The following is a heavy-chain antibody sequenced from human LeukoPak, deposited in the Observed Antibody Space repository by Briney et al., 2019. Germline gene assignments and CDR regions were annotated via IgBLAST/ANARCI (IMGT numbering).Heavy chain of an antibody. CDR1: GFTFSSYS. CDR2: ISSSSSTI. CDR3: ARVAYGSGSINAFDI. J-gene: IGHJ3*02. Sequence: GGSLRLSCAASGFTFSSYSMNWVRQAPGKGLEWVSYISSSSSTIYYADSVKGRFTISRDNAKNSLYLQMNSLRAEDTAVYYCARVAYGSGSINAFDIWGQGTMVTVSS. V-gene: IGHV3-48*04. D-gene: IGHD3-10*01.